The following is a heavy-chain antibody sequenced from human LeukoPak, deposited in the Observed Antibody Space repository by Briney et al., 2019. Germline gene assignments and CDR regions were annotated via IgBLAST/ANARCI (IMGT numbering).Heavy chain of an antibody. D-gene: IGHD1-1*01. V-gene: IGHV3-21*01. CDR3: ARGNVGYYYFDY. Sequence: GGSLRLSCAASGFTFNSYSMNWVRQGPGKGLEWVSSISSSSSYIYYTDSVKVRFTISRDNAKNSLYLQMNSLRAEDTAVYYCARGNVGYYYFDYWGQGTLVTVSS. CDR2: ISSSSSYI. J-gene: IGHJ4*02. CDR1: GFTFNSYS.